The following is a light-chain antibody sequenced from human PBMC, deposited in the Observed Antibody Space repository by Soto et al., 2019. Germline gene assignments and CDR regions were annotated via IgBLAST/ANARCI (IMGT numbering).Light chain of an antibody. CDR1: QCFXRN. CDR2: CAS. CDR3: QHSGSHLRT. J-gene: IGKJ4*02. V-gene: IGKV3-20*01. Sequence: TKSPAAVSVAAGERATLSCRASQCFXRNFDWYQQKPGQAPRLLXACASSIANGSPDRLSGGGSGTDFTRTISSLDPDYCDCYYWQHSGSHLRTLAGGTKVDIK.